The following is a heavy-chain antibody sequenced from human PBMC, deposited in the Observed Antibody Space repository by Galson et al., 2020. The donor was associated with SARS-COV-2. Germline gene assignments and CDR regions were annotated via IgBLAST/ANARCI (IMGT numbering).Heavy chain of an antibody. J-gene: IGHJ3*02. Sequence: GGSLRLSCAASGFAFSTYAMHWVRQAPGKGLEWVALMSYDGSNKYYADSVKGRFTISRDNSKNTLYLQMNSLRAEDTAVYYCAKSYSGSYYDAFDIWGQGTMVTVSS. CDR1: GFAFSTYA. CDR2: MSYDGSNK. CDR3: AKSYSGSYYDAFDI. D-gene: IGHD1-26*01. V-gene: IGHV3-30*18.